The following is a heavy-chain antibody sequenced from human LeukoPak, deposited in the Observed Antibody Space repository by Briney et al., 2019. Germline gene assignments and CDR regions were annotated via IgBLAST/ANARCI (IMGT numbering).Heavy chain of an antibody. D-gene: IGHD3-10*01. Sequence: KSGRSLRLSCAASGFNFDDNAMHWVRQVPGKGLERVSGISWNSGSIDYADSVKDRFTISRDNAKNSLYLQMNSLRAEDTALYYCAKVGGPLYHYASGSYYSLDYWGQGTQVTVSS. J-gene: IGHJ4*02. CDR2: ISWNSGSI. CDR3: AKVGGPLYHYASGSYYSLDY. V-gene: IGHV3-9*01. CDR1: GFNFDDNA.